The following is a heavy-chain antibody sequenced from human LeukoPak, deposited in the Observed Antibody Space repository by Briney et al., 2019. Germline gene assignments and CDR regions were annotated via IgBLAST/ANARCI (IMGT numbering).Heavy chain of an antibody. CDR2: INPTGGST. CDR1: GYTFPSYF. Sequence: ASVKVSCKATGYTFPSYFMHWVRQAPGQGLEWMGIINPTGGSTTYAQKFQGRVTMTRDTSTSTVYMELSSLRSDDTAVYYCARVNNYDILSSFDYWGQGTLVTVSS. V-gene: IGHV1-46*01. J-gene: IGHJ4*02. D-gene: IGHD3-9*01. CDR3: ARVNNYDILSSFDY.